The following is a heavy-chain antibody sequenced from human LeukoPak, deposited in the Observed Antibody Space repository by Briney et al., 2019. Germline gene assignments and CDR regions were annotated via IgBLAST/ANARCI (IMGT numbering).Heavy chain of an antibody. Sequence: PSETLSLTCTVSGGSISSSSYYWGWIRQPPGKGLEWIGSIYYSGSTYYNPSLKSRVTISVDTSQNQFSMKLSSVTAADTAVYYCVRQTGYSSIWGQGTLVTVSS. CDR2: IYYSGST. V-gene: IGHV4-39*01. CDR3: VRQTGYSSI. J-gene: IGHJ4*02. CDR1: GGSISSSSYY. D-gene: IGHD6-13*01.